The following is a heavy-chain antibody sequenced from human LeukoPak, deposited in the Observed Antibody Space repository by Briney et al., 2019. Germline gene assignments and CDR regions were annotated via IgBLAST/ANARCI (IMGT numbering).Heavy chain of an antibody. D-gene: IGHD3-10*01. CDR2: ISWNSFSI. Sequence: GRSLRLSCVGSGFRFDDYGMHWVRHAPGKGLEWVAGISWNSFSIDYGDSVKGRFTISRDNARNSLFLQMNSLTVEDTALYYCAKSGPDTTMLHGFDKWGQGTLVAVSS. CDR3: AKSGPDTTMLHGFDK. V-gene: IGHV3-9*01. J-gene: IGHJ4*02. CDR1: GFRFDDYG.